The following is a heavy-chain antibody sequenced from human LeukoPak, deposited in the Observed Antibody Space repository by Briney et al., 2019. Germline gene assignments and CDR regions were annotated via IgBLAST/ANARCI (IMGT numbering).Heavy chain of an antibody. D-gene: IGHD4-23*01. J-gene: IGHJ2*01. CDR3: ARGTRTVITPGGRYFDL. CDR1: GGSFSSYY. CDR2: INSSGSA. V-gene: IGHV4-34*01. Sequence: SETLSLTCTVYGGSFSSYYWSWIRQPPGKGLEWIGEINSSGSANYTPSLKSRATISADKSKNRFSLKLNSVTAADTAVFYCARGTRTVITPGGRYFDLWGRGTLVTVSS.